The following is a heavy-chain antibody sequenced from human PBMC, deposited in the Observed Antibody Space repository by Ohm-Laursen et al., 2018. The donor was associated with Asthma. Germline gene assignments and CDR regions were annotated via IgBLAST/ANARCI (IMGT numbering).Heavy chain of an antibody. CDR1: GFTFSSYA. CDR2: IKSKTDGGTT. Sequence: SLRLSCAASGFTFSSYAMHWVRQAPGKGLEWVGRIKSKTDGGTTDYAAPVKGRFTISRDDSKNTLYLQMNSLKTEDTAVYYCTTEEQQLVDYWGQGTLVTVSS. D-gene: IGHD6-13*01. V-gene: IGHV3-15*01. CDR3: TTEEQQLVDY. J-gene: IGHJ4*02.